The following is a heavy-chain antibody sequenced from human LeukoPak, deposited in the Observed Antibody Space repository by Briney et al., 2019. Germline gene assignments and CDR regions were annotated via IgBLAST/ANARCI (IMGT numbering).Heavy chain of an antibody. CDR3: ARVARSDTAMVLDY. CDR1: GGSISSSSYY. CDR2: IYYSGST. J-gene: IGHJ4*02. V-gene: IGHV4-39*07. D-gene: IGHD5-18*01. Sequence: SETLSLTCTASGGSISSSSYYWGWIRQPPGKGLEWIGSIYYSGSTYYNPSLKSRVTISVDTSKNQFSLKLSSVTAADTAVHYCARVARSDTAMVLDYWGQGTLVTVSS.